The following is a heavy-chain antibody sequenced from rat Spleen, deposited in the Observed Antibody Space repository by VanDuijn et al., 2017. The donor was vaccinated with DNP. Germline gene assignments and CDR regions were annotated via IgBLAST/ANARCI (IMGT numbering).Heavy chain of an antibody. J-gene: IGHJ3*01. V-gene: IGHV5-19*01. CDR1: GFTFRNSG. Sequence: EVQLVESGGGLVQPGNSLKLSCAASGFTFRNSGMHWIRQAPTKGLEWVASVSPSGGSTYYRDSVKGRVTISRENAKSTLYLQMDSLRSEDTATYYCATVHYYDGTRFAYWGQGTLVTVSS. D-gene: IGHD1-12*02. CDR2: VSPSGGST. CDR3: ATVHYYDGTRFAY.